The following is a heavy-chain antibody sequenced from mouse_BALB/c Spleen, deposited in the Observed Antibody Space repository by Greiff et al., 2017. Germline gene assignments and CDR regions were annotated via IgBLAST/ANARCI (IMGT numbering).Heavy chain of an antibody. J-gene: IGHJ4*01. CDR3: TAFYYDYDGYYAMDY. CDR2: IRLKSNNYAT. D-gene: IGHD2-4*01. CDR1: GFTFSNYW. V-gene: IGHV6-6*02. Sequence: EVQRVESGGGLVQPGGSMKLSCVASGFTFSNYWMNWVRQSPEKGLEWVAEIRLKSNNYATHYAESVKGRFTISRDDSKSSVYLQMNNLRAEDTGIYYCTAFYYDYDGYYAMDYWGQGTSVTVSS.